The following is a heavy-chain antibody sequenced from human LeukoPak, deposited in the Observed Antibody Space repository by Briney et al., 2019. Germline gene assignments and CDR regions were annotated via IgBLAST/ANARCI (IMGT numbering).Heavy chain of an antibody. CDR3: ARAGGGYRYGYDY. V-gene: IGHV4-59*01. Sequence: SETLSLTCTVPDGSIRTYYWSWIRQPPGKGLEWVGHIYISESSTTDYNPSLKSRVTISVDTSKNQVSLKLSSVTAADTAVYYCARAGGGYRYGYDYWAQGTLVAVSS. J-gene: IGHJ4*02. CDR1: DGSIRTYY. CDR2: IYISESSTT. D-gene: IGHD5-18*01.